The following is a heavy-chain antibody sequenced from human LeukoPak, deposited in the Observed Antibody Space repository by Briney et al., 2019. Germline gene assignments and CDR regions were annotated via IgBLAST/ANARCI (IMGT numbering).Heavy chain of an antibody. J-gene: IGHJ4*02. CDR3: ARNLYDSSGSMGIYTFEY. D-gene: IGHD3-22*01. Sequence: SETLSLTCTVSGGSISSGGYYWSWIRQPPGKGLEWIGYIYHSGSTYYNPSLKSRVTISVDRSKNQFSLKLSSVTAADTAVYYCARNLYDSSGSMGIYTFEYWGQGTLVTVSS. CDR1: GGSISSGGYY. CDR2: IYHSGST. V-gene: IGHV4-30-2*02.